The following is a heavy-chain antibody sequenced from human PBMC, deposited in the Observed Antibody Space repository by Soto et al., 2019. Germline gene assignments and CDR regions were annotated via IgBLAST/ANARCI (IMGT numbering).Heavy chain of an antibody. D-gene: IGHD6-6*01. Sequence: LRLSCAASGFTFSSYEMNWVRQAPGKGLEWVSYISSSGSTTYYADSVKGRFTISRDNAKNSLYLQMNSLRAEDTAVYYCARDGAARSYFDYWGQGTLVTVSS. CDR1: GFTFSSYE. J-gene: IGHJ4*02. CDR2: ISSSGSTT. V-gene: IGHV3-48*03. CDR3: ARDGAARSYFDY.